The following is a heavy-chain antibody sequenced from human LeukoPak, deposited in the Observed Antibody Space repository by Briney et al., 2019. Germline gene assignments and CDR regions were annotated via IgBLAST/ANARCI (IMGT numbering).Heavy chain of an antibody. CDR3: AREEY. V-gene: IGHV3-30*14. J-gene: IGHJ4*02. CDR2: ISYDGSNK. Sequence: GGSLRLSCAASAFTFSSYVMHWVRQAPGRGLEWVAVISYDGSNKYYADSVKGRFTISRDNSKNTLYLQMNSLRAEDTAVYYCAREEYWGQGTLVTVSS. CDR1: AFTFSSYV.